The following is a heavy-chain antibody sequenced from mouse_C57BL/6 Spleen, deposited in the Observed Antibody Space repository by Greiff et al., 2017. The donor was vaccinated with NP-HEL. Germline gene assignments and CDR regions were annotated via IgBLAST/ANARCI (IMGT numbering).Heavy chain of an antibody. CDR2: IYPGSGST. J-gene: IGHJ2*01. CDR3: ARLGYGSSPPDY. V-gene: IGHV1-55*01. Sequence: QVQLQQPGAELVKPGASVKMSCKASGYTFTSYWITWVKQRPGQGLEWIGDIYPGSGSTNYNEKFKSKATLTVDTSSSTAYMQLSSLTSEDSAVYYCARLGYGSSPPDYWGQGTTLTVSS. CDR1: GYTFTSYW. D-gene: IGHD1-1*01.